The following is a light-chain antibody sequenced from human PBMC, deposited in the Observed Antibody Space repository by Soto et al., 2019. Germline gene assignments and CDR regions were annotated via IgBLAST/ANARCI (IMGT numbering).Light chain of an antibody. V-gene: IGKV1-39*01. CDR1: QSISSD. J-gene: IGKJ2*01. Sequence: DIQMTRSPSSLSASVGDRVTITCRASQSISSDLNWYQQKPGKVPKLLIYAASSLHSGVPSRFSGSGSGTDFTLTISSLQPEDFAAYYCQQSYSTLYTFGQGTKLEIK. CDR2: AAS. CDR3: QQSYSTLYT.